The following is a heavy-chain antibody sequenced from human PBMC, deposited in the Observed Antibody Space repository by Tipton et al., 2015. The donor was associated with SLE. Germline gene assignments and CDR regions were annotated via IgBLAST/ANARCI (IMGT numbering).Heavy chain of an antibody. J-gene: IGHJ4*02. Sequence: SLRLSCAASGFTFSNYAMHWVRQAPGKGLEWVAVISYDGSNKYYADSVKGRFTISRDNSKNTLYLQMNSLRAEDTAMYYCAKDSVGATNWGQGTLVTVSS. V-gene: IGHV3-30-3*01. CDR3: AKDSVGATN. D-gene: IGHD1-26*01. CDR1: GFTFSNYA. CDR2: ISYDGSNK.